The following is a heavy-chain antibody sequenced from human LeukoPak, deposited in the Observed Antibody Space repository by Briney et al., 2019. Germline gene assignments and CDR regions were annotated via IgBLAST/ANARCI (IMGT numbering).Heavy chain of an antibody. CDR3: AKGPEVRGVIVILKTGEKGALDY. V-gene: IGHV3-30*02. CDR1: GFTFSTCG. CDR2: IRYDGRNK. J-gene: IGHJ4*02. D-gene: IGHD3-10*01. Sequence: GGSLRLSCAGSGFTFSTCGMHWVRQAPGKGLEWVAFIRYDGRNKYYADSVKGRFTISKDDSKNTLYLQMNSLRAEDSAVYYCAKGPEVRGVIVILKTGEKGALDYWGQGTLVTVSS.